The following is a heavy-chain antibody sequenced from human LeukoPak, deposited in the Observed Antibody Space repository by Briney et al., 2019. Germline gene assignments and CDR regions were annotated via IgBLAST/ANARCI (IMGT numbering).Heavy chain of an antibody. J-gene: IGHJ3*02. CDR2: IDARSGIT. D-gene: IGHD3-3*01. CDR3: ARTYDFGRGPPGDAFDN. CDR1: GFTFSSYA. Sequence: PGGSLRLSCAASGFTFSSYAMSWVRQAPGKGLEWVSYIDARSGITYYADSVQGRFTISRDNAQESVFLQMNSLRADDTAVYYCARTYDFGRGPPGDAFDNWGPGTLVTVSS. V-gene: IGHV3-48*01.